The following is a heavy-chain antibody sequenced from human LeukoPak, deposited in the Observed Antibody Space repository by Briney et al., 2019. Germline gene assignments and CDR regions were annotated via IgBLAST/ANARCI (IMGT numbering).Heavy chain of an antibody. Sequence: GGSLRLSCAASGFTFSNAWMNWVRRAPGKGLEWVGRIKSETDGGTTDSAAPVKNRFTISRDDSKNTLYLQMNSLKTEDTAVYYCTREDIVVVVAATGAFDIWGQGTMVTVSS. CDR3: TREDIVVVVAATGAFDI. J-gene: IGHJ3*02. CDR1: GFTFSNAW. D-gene: IGHD2-15*01. V-gene: IGHV3-15*01. CDR2: IKSETDGGTT.